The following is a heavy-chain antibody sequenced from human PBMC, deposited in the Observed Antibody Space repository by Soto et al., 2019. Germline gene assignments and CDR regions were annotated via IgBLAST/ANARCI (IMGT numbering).Heavy chain of an antibody. D-gene: IGHD6-19*01. CDR1: GCTFSSYS. Sequence: GSLRLSCGASGCTFSSYSTHWVGQAPGKGLEWVAVVSYDGSNKYYADSVKGRFTISRDNSKNTLYLQMNSLRAEDTAVYYCAKDPRGWPPRDAFDIWGQGTMVTVSS. J-gene: IGHJ3*02. CDR3: AKDPRGWPPRDAFDI. V-gene: IGHV3-30*18. CDR2: VSYDGSNK.